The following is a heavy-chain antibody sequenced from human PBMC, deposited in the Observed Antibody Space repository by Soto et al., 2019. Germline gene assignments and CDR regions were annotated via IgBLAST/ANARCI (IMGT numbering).Heavy chain of an antibody. CDR1: GFSFSDYY. J-gene: IGHJ4*02. CDR2: ISSSDTII. Sequence: PGGSLRLSCAASGFSFSDYYMSWIRQAQGKGLEWVSYISSSDTIISYADSVKGRFTISRDNAKNSLYLQMNSLRAEDTAVYYCARDLGYYDSSGYFDYWGQGTLVTVSS. CDR3: ARDLGYYDSSGYFDY. D-gene: IGHD3-22*01. V-gene: IGHV3-11*01.